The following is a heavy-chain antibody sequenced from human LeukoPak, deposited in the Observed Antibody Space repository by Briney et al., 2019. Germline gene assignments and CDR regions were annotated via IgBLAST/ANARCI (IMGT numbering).Heavy chain of an antibody. D-gene: IGHD3-16*01. CDR1: GYTFTAHA. CDR2: INVANGDT. V-gene: IGHV1-3*01. J-gene: IGHJ4*02. CDR3: ASKPRGESRPFDY. Sequence: ASVKVSCKASGYTFTAHAVHWVRQAPGQRLEWMGWINVANGDTGYSQKFQDRVTITRDTSASTGYMEMSSLISEDTAVYHCASKPRGESRPFDYWGQGTLVTVSS.